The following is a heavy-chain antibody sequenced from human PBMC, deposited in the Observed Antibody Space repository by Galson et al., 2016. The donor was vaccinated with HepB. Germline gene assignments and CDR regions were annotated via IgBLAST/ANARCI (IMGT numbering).Heavy chain of an antibody. CDR2: IYWDDDK. J-gene: IGHJ4*02. CDR1: GFSLSTTGVG. D-gene: IGHD4-17*01. V-gene: IGHV2-5*02. Sequence: PALVKPTQTLTLTCTFSGFSLSTTGVGVGWVRQPPRKALEWLALIYWDDDKRYSPSLKSRLTITKDPSKNQVVLTMTNMDPADTARYYCAHSFEVNTPYYFDYWGQGTLVTVSS. CDR3: AHSFEVNTPYYFDY.